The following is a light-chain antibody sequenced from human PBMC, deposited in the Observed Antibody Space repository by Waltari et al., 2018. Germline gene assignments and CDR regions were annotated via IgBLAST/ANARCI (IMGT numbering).Light chain of an antibody. CDR1: QGISSA. J-gene: IGKJ3*01. CDR2: DAS. Sequence: AIQLTQSPSSLAASVGYRVTITCRASQGISSAVAWYQQKPGKVPNLLIYDASRLERGVPSRFSGSTSGTDFTLTISSLQPEDFATYYCQHLTAFGPGTKVDI. CDR3: QHLTA. V-gene: IGKV1-13*02.